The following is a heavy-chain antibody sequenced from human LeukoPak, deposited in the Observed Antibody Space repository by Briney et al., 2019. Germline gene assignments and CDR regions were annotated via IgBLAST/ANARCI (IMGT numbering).Heavy chain of an antibody. Sequence: PSETLSLTCAVYGGSFSGYYWSWIRQPPGKGLGWIGEINHSGSTNYNPSLKSRVTISVDTSKNQFSLKLSSVTAADTAVYYCARGRIVVVPAAMSFRRGWFDPWGQGTLVTVSS. D-gene: IGHD2-2*01. V-gene: IGHV4-34*01. CDR1: GGSFSGYY. J-gene: IGHJ5*02. CDR2: INHSGST. CDR3: ARGRIVVVPAAMSFRRGWFDP.